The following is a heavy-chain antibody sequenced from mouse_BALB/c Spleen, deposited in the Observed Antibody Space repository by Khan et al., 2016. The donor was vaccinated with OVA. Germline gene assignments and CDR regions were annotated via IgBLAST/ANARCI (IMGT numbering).Heavy chain of an antibody. CDR2: IWAGGST. V-gene: IGHV2-9*02. CDR3: ARLEDI. D-gene: IGHD1-3*01. Sequence: QMQLKQSGPGLVAPSQSLSITCTVSGFSLTSYGVHWVRQPPGKGLEWLGVIWAGGSTNYNSALMSRLSISKDNSKSQFFIKMNSLQDDDTAMYYCARLEDIWGQGTTLTVSS. CDR1: GFSLTSYG. J-gene: IGHJ2*01.